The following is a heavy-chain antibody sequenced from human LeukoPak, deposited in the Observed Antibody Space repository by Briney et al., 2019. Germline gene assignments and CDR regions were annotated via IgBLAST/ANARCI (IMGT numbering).Heavy chain of an antibody. D-gene: IGHD2-2*01. J-gene: IGHJ4*02. V-gene: IGHV4-59*01. CDR1: GGSISGYY. CDR2: IYYSGST. CDR3: ARGARVVVPAARGVFDY. Sequence: PSETLSLTCTVSGGSISGYYWSWIRQPPGKGLEWIGYIYYSGSTNYNPSLKSRVTISVDTSKNQFSLKLSSVTAADTAVYYCARGARVVVPAARGVFDYWGQGTLVTVSS.